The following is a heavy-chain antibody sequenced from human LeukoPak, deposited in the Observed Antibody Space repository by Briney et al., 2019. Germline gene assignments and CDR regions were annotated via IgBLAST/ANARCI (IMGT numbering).Heavy chain of an antibody. D-gene: IGHD2-21*01. Sequence: GGSLRLSCAASGFTVSSNFMAWVRQAPGKGLEWVSVIYGGGSTYYADSVKGRSTISRDNSQNTMYLQVNDLGAEDTAVYYCATTEKNRYYINLWGPGTTVIVSS. J-gene: IGHJ6*01. V-gene: IGHV3-53*01. CDR2: IYGGGST. CDR1: GFTVSSNF. CDR3: ATTEKNRYYINL.